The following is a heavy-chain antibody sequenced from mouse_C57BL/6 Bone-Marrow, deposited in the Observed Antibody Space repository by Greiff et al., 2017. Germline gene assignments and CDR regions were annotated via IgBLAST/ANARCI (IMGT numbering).Heavy chain of an antibody. CDR3: ARKEDGSGMDY. Sequence: VQLVESGPGLVAPSQSLSITCTVSGFSLTSYAISWVRQPPGQGLEWLGVIWTGGGTNYNSALKSRPSNSKDNCKSEIFLRMNNLQTDDTARYYCARKEDGSGMDYWGQGTLVTVSS. D-gene: IGHD2-3*01. CDR2: IWTGGGT. J-gene: IGHJ4*01. V-gene: IGHV2-9-1*01. CDR1: GFSLTSYA.